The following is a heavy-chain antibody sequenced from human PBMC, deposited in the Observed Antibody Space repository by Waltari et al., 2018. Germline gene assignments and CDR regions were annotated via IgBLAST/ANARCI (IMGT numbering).Heavy chain of an antibody. V-gene: IGHV4-34*01. D-gene: IGHD2-8*02. Sequence: QVQLQQWGAGLLKPSETLSLTCAVYGGSFSGYYWSWIRPPPGKGLEWIGEINHIGSTNDNPSLKSRVTIAVDTSKNQFSLKLSSVTAADTAVYYCARGPLLVYAGYFDLWGRGTLVTVSS. CDR2: INHIGST. J-gene: IGHJ2*01. CDR1: GGSFSGYY. CDR3: ARGPLLVYAGYFDL.